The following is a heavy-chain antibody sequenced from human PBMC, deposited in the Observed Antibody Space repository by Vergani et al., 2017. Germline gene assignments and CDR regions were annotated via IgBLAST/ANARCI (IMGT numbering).Heavy chain of an antibody. V-gene: IGHV4-59*01. Sequence: QVQLQESGPGLVKSSETLSLTCTVSGGSFNLYYWSWIRQIPGKGLEWIGYVFHSGTTNYKPSLRSRVSISVEPSKRQFSLKLSSVTAADTAVYYCARVGSTTTVVTPGGNYYYYGMDVWGQGTTVTVSS. CDR2: VFHSGTT. J-gene: IGHJ6*02. D-gene: IGHD4-23*01. CDR1: GGSFNLYY. CDR3: ARVGSTTTVVTPGGNYYYYGMDV.